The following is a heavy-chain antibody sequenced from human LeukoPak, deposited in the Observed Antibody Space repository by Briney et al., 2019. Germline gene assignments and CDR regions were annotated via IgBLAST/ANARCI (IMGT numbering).Heavy chain of an antibody. CDR3: ARGCFYDRSPYCPFDY. CDR2: IYSGGRT. J-gene: IGHJ4*02. Sequence: PGGSLGLSCAASGFIVSNNDMSWVRQAPGKGLEWVSLIYSGGRTYYADSVKGRFTISRDNSKNTLYLQMNSLRGEDTAVYYCARGCFYDRSPYCPFDYWGQGTLVTVSS. CDR1: GFIVSNND. V-gene: IGHV3-53*01. D-gene: IGHD3-22*01.